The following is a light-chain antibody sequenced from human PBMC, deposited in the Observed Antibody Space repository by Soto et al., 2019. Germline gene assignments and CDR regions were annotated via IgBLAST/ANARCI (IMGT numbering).Light chain of an antibody. J-gene: IGKJ1*01. CDR2: AAS. V-gene: IGKV1-39*01. CDR3: QQSYSDPWT. Sequence: DIQMTQSPSTLSASVGDRVTITCRASQSISSWLAWYQQKSGQAPKLLIYAASNLQSGVPSRFSGSGSGTDFTLAISSLKPEDFATYFCQQSYSDPWTFGQGTKVEIK. CDR1: QSISSW.